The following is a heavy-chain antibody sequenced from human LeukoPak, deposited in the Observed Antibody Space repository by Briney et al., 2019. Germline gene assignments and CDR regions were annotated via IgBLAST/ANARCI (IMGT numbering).Heavy chain of an antibody. Sequence: GGSLRLSCAASGFTFGSYWMHWVRQAPGKGLVWVSRINTDGSSTSYADSVKGRFTISRDNAKNTLYLQMNSLRAEDTAVYYCARTYDSRGYYPDYWGQGTLVTVSS. CDR1: GFTFGSYW. CDR2: INTDGSST. CDR3: ARTYDSRGYYPDY. D-gene: IGHD3-22*01. V-gene: IGHV3-74*01. J-gene: IGHJ4*02.